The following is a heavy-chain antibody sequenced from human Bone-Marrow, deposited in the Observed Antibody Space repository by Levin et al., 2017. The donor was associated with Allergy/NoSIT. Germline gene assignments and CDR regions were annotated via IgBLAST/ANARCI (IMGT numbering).Heavy chain of an antibody. D-gene: IGHD2-2*01. CDR3: ARDLYQLLSGHAFDI. CDR2: IYYSGST. V-gene: IGHV4-30-4*01. CDR1: GGSISSGDYY. Sequence: SETLSLTCTVSGGSISSGDYYWSWIRQPPGKGLEWIGYIYYSGSTYYNPSLKSRVTISVDTSKNQFSLKLSSVTAADTAVYYCARDLYQLLSGHAFDIWGQGTMVTVSS. J-gene: IGHJ3*02.